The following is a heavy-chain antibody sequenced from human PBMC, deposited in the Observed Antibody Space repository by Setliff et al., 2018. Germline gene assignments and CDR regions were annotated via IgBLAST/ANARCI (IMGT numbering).Heavy chain of an antibody. Sequence: GESLTISCKTSGFSFTTNWIVWVRQMPGKGLEWVGIIYPGDSDTRYSPSLQGQVTISADKSITTAYLQWSSLRASDTAMYYCARHFGFSAGWYADYWGQGTLVTVSS. J-gene: IGHJ4*02. D-gene: IGHD6-19*01. V-gene: IGHV5-51*01. CDR2: IYPGDSDT. CDR3: ARHFGFSAGWYADY. CDR1: GFSFTTNW.